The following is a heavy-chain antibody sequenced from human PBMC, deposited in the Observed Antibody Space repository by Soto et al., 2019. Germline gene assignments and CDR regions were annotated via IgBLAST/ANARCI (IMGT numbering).Heavy chain of an antibody. J-gene: IGHJ4*02. CDR1: GYTFTDYG. Sequence: ASVKVSCKASGYTFTDYGISWVRQAPGQGLQWMGWITAFNGNTKYAQQFQGRVTMTTDTSTSTAYMELRSLESDDTAVYYCARISQSDFWSGYYYFFAYWGQGTLVTVSS. D-gene: IGHD3-3*01. V-gene: IGHV1-18*01. CDR3: ARISQSDFWSGYYYFFAY. CDR2: ITAFNGNT.